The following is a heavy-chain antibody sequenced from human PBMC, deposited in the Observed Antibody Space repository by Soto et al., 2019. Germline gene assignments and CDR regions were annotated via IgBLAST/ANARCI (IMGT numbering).Heavy chain of an antibody. CDR2: IYPGDSDT. V-gene: IGHV5-51*01. CDR1: GYSFTSYW. J-gene: IGHJ5*02. D-gene: IGHD2-2*02. Sequence: GESLKISCKGSGYSFTSYWIGWVRQMPGKGLEWMGIIYPGDSDTRYSPSFQGQVTISADKSISTAYLQWSSLKASDTAMYYCARGYCSSTSCYTRNWFDPWGQGTLVTVS. CDR3: ARGYCSSTSCYTRNWFDP.